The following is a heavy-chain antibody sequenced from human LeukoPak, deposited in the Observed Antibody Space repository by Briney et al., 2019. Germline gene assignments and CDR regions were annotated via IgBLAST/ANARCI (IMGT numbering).Heavy chain of an antibody. Sequence: GGSLRLSCAASGFTFSSYWMSWVRQAAGKGLEWGANIKQDGSEKYYVDSVKGRFTISRDNAKNSLYLQMNSLRAEDTAVYYCARGGADISTGYYYYYYYMDVWGKGTTVTVSS. CDR1: GFTFSSYW. CDR2: IKQDGSEK. D-gene: IGHD3-9*01. J-gene: IGHJ6*03. V-gene: IGHV3-7*01. CDR3: ARGGADISTGYYYYYYYMDV.